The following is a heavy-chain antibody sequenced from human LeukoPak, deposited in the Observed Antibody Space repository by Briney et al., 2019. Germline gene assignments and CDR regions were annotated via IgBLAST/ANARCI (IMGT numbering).Heavy chain of an antibody. CDR1: GGSFSGYY. V-gene: IGHV4-34*01. CDR3: ARERGSYEGY. Sequence: SETLSLTCAVYGGSFSGYYWSWIRQPPGKGLEWIGEINHSGSTNYNPSLKSRATISVDTSKNQFSLKLSSVTAADTAVYYCARERGSYEGYWGQGTLVTVSS. J-gene: IGHJ4*02. CDR2: INHSGST. D-gene: IGHD1-26*01.